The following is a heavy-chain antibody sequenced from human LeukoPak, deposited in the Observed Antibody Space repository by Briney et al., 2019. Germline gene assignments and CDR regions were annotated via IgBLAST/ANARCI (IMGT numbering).Heavy chain of an antibody. CDR2: ISYDGSNK. D-gene: IGHD3-22*01. CDR3: ARGFTPYYYDSSGKDAFDI. CDR1: GFTFSSYG. V-gene: IGHV3-30*03. J-gene: IGHJ3*02. Sequence: GSLKLSCAAPGFTFSSYGMHWVRQAPGKGLELVAVISYDGSNKYYADSVKGRFTISRDNSKNTLYLQMNSLRAEDTAVYYCARGFTPYYYDSSGKDAFDIWGQGTMVTVSS.